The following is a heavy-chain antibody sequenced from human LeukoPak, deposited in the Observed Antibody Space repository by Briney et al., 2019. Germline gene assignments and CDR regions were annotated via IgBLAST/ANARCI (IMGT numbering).Heavy chain of an antibody. CDR1: EFSVGSNY. Sequence: GGSLRLSCAASEFSVGSNYMTWVRQAPGKGLEWVSLIYSGGSTYYADSVKGRFTISRDNSKNTLYLQMNSLRAEDTAVYYCARTVKPMRGYSYGYPYYFDYWGQGTLVTVSS. CDR3: ARTVKPMRGYSYGYPYYFDY. D-gene: IGHD5-18*01. CDR2: IYSGGST. J-gene: IGHJ4*02. V-gene: IGHV3-66*01.